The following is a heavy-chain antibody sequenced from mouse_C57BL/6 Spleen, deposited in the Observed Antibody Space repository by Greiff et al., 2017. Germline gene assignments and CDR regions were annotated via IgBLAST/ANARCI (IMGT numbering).Heavy chain of an antibody. CDR2: IDPETGGT. Sequence: QVQLKESGAELVRPGASVTLSCKASGYTFTDYEMHWVKQTPVHGLEWIGAIDPETGGTAYNQKFKGKAILTADKSSSTAYMELRSLTSEDSAVYYCTRWDGYYWYFDVWGTGTTVTVSS. J-gene: IGHJ1*03. V-gene: IGHV1-15*01. CDR1: GYTFTDYE. D-gene: IGHD2-3*01. CDR3: TRWDGYYWYFDV.